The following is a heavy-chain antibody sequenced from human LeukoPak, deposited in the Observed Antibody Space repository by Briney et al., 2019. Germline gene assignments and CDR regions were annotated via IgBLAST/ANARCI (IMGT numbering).Heavy chain of an antibody. J-gene: IGHJ4*02. V-gene: IGHV1-18*01. D-gene: IGHD2-15*01. Sequence: ASVKVSCKASGYTFTSYGISWVRQAPGQGLEWMGWISAYNGNTNCAQKLQGRVTMTTDTSTSTAYMELRSLRSDDTAVYYCARSQDNLGYCSGGSCSGDDYWGQGTLVTVSS. CDR2: ISAYNGNT. CDR1: GYTFTSYG. CDR3: ARSQDNLGYCSGGSCSGDDY.